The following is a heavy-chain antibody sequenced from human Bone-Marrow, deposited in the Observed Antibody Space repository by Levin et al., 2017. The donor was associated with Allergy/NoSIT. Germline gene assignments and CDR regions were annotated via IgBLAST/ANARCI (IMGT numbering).Heavy chain of an antibody. D-gene: IGHD2-8*02. CDR2: ISPTSNTI. J-gene: IGHJ4*02. CDR3: AREGQSLVRGANDY. CDR1: GFTFSDSY. Sequence: SCAASGFTFSDSYMTWIRQTPGKGLEWISYISPTSNTIYYADSVRGRFTISRDNAYRSLHLQMDNLRVEDTGLYYCAREGQSLVRGANDYWGQGILVTVSS. V-gene: IGHV3-11*01.